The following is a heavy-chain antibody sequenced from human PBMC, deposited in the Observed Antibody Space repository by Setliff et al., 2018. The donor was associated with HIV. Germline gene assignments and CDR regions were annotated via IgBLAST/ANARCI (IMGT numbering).Heavy chain of an antibody. V-gene: IGHV4-59*01. CDR1: GGSISSYY. J-gene: IGHJ4*02. D-gene: IGHD3-10*01. Sequence: LSLTCTVSGGSISSYYRSWIRQPPGKGLEWIGYIYYSGSTNYNPSLKSRVTISVDTSKNQFSLKLSSVTAADTAVYYCARVPVVRATFDYWGQGTLVTVSS. CDR2: IYYSGST. CDR3: ARVPVVRATFDY.